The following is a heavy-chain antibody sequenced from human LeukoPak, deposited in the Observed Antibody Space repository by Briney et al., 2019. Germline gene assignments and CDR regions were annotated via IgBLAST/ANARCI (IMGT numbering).Heavy chain of an antibody. CDR2: VYYSGNT. CDR1: GGSISGFY. J-gene: IGHJ5*02. Sequence: SETLSLTCTVSGGSISGFYWNWIRQPPGKGLEWIGYVYYSGNTNYNPSLKSRVTISLDTSKNQFSLKLRSVTAADTAVYYCAREQYYYESSGYYYARYNWFDPWGQGTLVTVSS. CDR3: AREQYYYESSGYYYARYNWFDP. D-gene: IGHD3-22*01. V-gene: IGHV4-59*12.